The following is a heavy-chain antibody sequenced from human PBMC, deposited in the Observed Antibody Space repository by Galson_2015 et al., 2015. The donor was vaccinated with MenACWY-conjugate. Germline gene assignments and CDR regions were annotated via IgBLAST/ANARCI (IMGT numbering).Heavy chain of an antibody. V-gene: IGHV3-7*03. Sequence: SLRLSCAASGFTFSSNWMSWVRQAPGKGLEWVANMNQDGSEKYYVDSMKGRFTISRDDAKNSLYLQMDSLRAEDTAVYYCARLPAGSEIRYFYGMDVWGQGTTVTVSS. D-gene: IGHD5-24*01. J-gene: IGHJ6*02. CDR3: ARLPAGSEIRYFYGMDV. CDR1: GFTFSSNW. CDR2: MNQDGSEK.